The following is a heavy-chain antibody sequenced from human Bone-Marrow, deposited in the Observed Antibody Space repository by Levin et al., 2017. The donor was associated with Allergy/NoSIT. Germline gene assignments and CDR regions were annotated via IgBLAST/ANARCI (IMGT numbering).Heavy chain of an antibody. V-gene: IGHV3-23*01. CDR1: GFTFSSYA. J-gene: IGHJ4*02. D-gene: IGHD3-3*01. Sequence: PAGGSLRLSCAASGFTFSSYAMSWVRQAPGKGLEWVSAISGSGGSTYYADSVKGRFTISRDNSKNTLYLQMNSLRAEDTAVYYCAKDLRFLEWFQIDYWGQGTLVTVSS. CDR2: ISGSGGST. CDR3: AKDLRFLEWFQIDY.